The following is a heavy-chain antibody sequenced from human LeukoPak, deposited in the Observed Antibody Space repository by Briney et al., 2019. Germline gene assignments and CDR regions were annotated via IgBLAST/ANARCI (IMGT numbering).Heavy chain of an antibody. V-gene: IGHV3-30-3*01. D-gene: IGHD1-26*01. CDR1: GFTFSSYA. J-gene: IGHJ6*02. CDR2: ISYDGSNK. Sequence: PGGSLRLSCAASGFTFSSYAMHWVRQAPGKGLEWVAVISYDGSNKYCADSVKGRFTISRDNSKNTLYLQMNSLRAEDTAVYYCAREKKWELLRAYYYGMDVWGQGTTVTVSS. CDR3: AREKKWELLRAYYYGMDV.